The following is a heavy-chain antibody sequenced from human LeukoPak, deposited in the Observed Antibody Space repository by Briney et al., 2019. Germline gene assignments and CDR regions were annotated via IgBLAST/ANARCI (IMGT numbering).Heavy chain of an antibody. J-gene: IGHJ5*02. CDR2: IWDTDDKT. CDR1: GFTFSNYG. Sequence: GGSLRLSCVASGFTFSNYGMSWVRQAPGKGLELLSGIWDTDDKTFYVDSVKGRFPISRDNSKNTLYLQMNSLRDDDMVLYYCDKNQGYYDRWRQGALVTVPS. CDR3: DKNQGYYDR. V-gene: IGHV3-23*02. D-gene: IGHD2-15*01.